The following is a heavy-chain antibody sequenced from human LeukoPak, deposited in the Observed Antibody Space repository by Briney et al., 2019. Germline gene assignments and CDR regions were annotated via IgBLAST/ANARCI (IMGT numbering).Heavy chain of an antibody. CDR2: ISYDGSNK. J-gene: IGHJ4*02. CDR3: ARDGGYYDILTGYYD. CDR1: GFTFSSYA. V-gene: IGHV3-30-3*01. Sequence: GGSLRLSCAASGFTFSSYAMHWVRQAPGKGLEWVAVISYDGSNKYYADSVKGRFTISRDNSKNTLYLQMNSLRAEDTAVYYCARDGGYYDILTGYYDWGQGTLVTVSS. D-gene: IGHD3-9*01.